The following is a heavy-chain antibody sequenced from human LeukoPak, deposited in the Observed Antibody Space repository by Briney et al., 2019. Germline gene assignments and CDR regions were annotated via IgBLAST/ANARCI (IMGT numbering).Heavy chain of an antibody. V-gene: IGHV3-30-3*01. CDR3: ARASITMVRGVSHTEPLDY. CDR1: GFTFSSYA. D-gene: IGHD3-10*01. Sequence: PGGSLRLSCAASGFTFSSYAIHWVRQAPGKGLELVALMSYDGSHKYYADSVTGRFTISRDNSKNTVYLQMSSLRPEDTAVYYCARASITMVRGVSHTEPLDYWGQGTLVTVSS. J-gene: IGHJ4*02. CDR2: MSYDGSHK.